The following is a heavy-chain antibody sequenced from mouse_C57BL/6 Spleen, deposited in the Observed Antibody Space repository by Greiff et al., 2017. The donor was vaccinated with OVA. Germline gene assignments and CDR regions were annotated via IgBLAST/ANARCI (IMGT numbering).Heavy chain of an antibody. CDR3: TTKDGCDY. CDR1: GFNIKDDY. J-gene: IGHJ2*01. Sequence: EVKLVESGAELVRPGASVKLSCTASGFNIKDDYMHWVKQRPEQGLEWIGWIDPENGDTEYASKFQGKATITADTSSNTAYLQLSSLTSEDTAVYYCTTKDGCDYWGQGTTLTVSS. V-gene: IGHV14-4*01. D-gene: IGHD2-3*01. CDR2: IDPENGDT.